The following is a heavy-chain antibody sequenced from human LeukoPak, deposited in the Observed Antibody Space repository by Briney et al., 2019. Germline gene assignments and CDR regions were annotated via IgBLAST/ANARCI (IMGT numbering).Heavy chain of an antibody. V-gene: IGHV1-2*02. D-gene: IGHD3-10*01. CDR1: GYTFTGYY. CDR3: ARDLMVRGVIMAPFDY. Sequence: ASVKVSCKASGYTFTGYYMHWVRQAPGQGLEWMGWINPNSGGTNYAQKLQGRVTMTTDTSTSTAYMELRSLRSDDTAVYYCARDLMVRGVIMAPFDYWGQGTLVTVSS. CDR2: INPNSGGT. J-gene: IGHJ4*02.